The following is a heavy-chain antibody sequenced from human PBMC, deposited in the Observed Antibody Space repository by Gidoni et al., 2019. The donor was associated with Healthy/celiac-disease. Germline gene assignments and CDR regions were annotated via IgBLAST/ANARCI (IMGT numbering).Heavy chain of an antibody. Sequence: QVQLVQSGAEVKKPGASVKVSCQASGYTFTSSYMHWGRQAPGQGLEWMGIINPSGGSTSYAQKFQGRVTMTRDTSTSTVYMELSSLRSEDTAVYYCARDEGIAAAGYYYGMDVWGQGTTVTVSS. V-gene: IGHV1-46*01. CDR2: INPSGGST. D-gene: IGHD6-13*01. CDR3: ARDEGIAAAGYYYGMDV. J-gene: IGHJ6*02. CDR1: GYTFTSSY.